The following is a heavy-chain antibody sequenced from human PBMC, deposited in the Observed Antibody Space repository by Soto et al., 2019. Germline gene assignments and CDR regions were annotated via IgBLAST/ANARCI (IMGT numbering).Heavy chain of an antibody. CDR3: AREKEYYDSSGYYCDY. CDR2: ISAYNGNT. Sequence: GASVKVSCKASGYTFTSYGISWVRQAPGQRLEWKGWISAYNGNTKYAQKLQGRVTMTTDTSTSTAYMELRSLRSDDTAVYYCAREKEYYDSSGYYCDYWGQGTLVTVSS. V-gene: IGHV1-18*01. D-gene: IGHD3-22*01. J-gene: IGHJ4*02. CDR1: GYTFTSYG.